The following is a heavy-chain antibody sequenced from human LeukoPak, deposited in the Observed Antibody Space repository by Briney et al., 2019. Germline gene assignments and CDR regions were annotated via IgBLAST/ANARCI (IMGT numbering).Heavy chain of an antibody. CDR1: GGTFNNYP. Sequence: GASVKVSCKASGGTFNNYPFSWVRQAPGQGLEWMGGIIPVFGTANYAQKFQGRVTITADESTSTSYMELSSLRLEDTAVYYCARGGVLRYFDGLLYLDYWGQGTLVTVSS. CDR2: IIPVFGTA. CDR3: ARGGVLRYFDGLLYLDY. V-gene: IGHV1-69*13. D-gene: IGHD3-9*01. J-gene: IGHJ4*02.